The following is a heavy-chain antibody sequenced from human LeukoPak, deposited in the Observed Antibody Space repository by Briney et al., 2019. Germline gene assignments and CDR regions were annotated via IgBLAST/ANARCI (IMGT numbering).Heavy chain of an antibody. V-gene: IGHV3-74*01. CDR1: GFTFSSYW. CDR2: INSDGRST. J-gene: IGHJ4*02. CDR3: ARAYCGGERYPRAMDS. D-gene: IGHD2-21*01. Sequence: PGGSLRLSCAASGFTFSSYWMHWVRQAPGKGLLWVSRINSDGRSTGYADSVKGRFTISRDNAKTTLYLQMNSLRLEDTAVYHCARAYCGGERYPRAMDSWGQGTLVTVSS.